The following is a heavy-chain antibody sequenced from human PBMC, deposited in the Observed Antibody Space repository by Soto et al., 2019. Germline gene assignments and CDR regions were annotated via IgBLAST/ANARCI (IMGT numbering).Heavy chain of an antibody. D-gene: IGHD3-22*01. V-gene: IGHV5-51*01. J-gene: IGHJ3*02. CDR2: IYPGDSDT. CDR3: ARRDYYDSSGYYRGGAFDI. Sequence: EVQLVQSGAEVKKPGESLKISCKGSGYSFTSYWIGWVRQMPGKGLEWMGIIYPGDSDTRYSPSFQGQVTISADKSISTAYLQWSSLKASDTAMYYCARRDYYDSSGYYRGGAFDIWGQGTMVTVSP. CDR1: GYSFTSYW.